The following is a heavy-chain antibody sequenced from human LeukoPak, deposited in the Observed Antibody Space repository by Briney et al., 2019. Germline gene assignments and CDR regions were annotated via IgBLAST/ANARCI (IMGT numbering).Heavy chain of an antibody. CDR1: GYSFTSYW. J-gene: IGHJ4*02. V-gene: IGHV5-10-1*01. CDR2: IDPSDSYT. Sequence: GESLMISCKGSGYSFTSYWISRVRQMPGKGLEWMGRIDPSDSYTNYSPSFQGHVTISADKSISTAYLQWSSLKASDTAMYYCARQKLGYCSSTSCYSDYWGQGTLVTVSS. CDR3: ARQKLGYCSSTSCYSDY. D-gene: IGHD2-2*01.